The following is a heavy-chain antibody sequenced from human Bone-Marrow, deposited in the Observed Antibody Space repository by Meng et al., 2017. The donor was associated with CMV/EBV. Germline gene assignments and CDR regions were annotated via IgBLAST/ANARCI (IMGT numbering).Heavy chain of an antibody. J-gene: IGHJ4*02. CDR2: INPNSGGT. Sequence: ASVKVSCKASGYTLTGYYMHWVRQAPGQGLEWMGWINPNSGGTNYAQKFQGRVTMTRDTSISTAYMELSRLRSDDTAVYYCARVKRYCSSTSCSRGYFDYWGQGTLVTVSS. CDR3: ARVKRYCSSTSCSRGYFDY. CDR1: GYTLTGYY. D-gene: IGHD2-2*01. V-gene: IGHV1-2*02.